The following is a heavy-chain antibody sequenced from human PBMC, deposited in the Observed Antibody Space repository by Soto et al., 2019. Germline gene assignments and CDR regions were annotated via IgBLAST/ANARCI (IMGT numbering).Heavy chain of an antibody. D-gene: IGHD3-22*01. CDR2: IYWDDDK. CDR3: AHNRYNYYDSSGHHPDP. CDR1: GFSLSTSGLG. V-gene: IGHV2-5*02. Sequence: QITLKDSGPTLVKPTQPLTLTCTFSGFSLSTSGLGVGWIRQPPGKALEWLALIYWDDDKRYSPSLKSRLTITKDTPKDEVVITITDMDPGDTATYYCAHNRYNYYDSSGHHPDPWGQGTLVTVSS. J-gene: IGHJ5*02.